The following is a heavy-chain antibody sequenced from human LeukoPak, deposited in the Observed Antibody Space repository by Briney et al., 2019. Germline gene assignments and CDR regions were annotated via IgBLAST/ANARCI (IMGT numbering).Heavy chain of an antibody. CDR2: TYYRSKWYT. V-gene: IGHV6-1*01. D-gene: IGHD4-17*01. Sequence: SQTLSLTCAISGDSVSSNSAAWNWLRQSPSRGLEWLGSTYYRSKWYTDYAVSVKSRITISPDTSKNQFSLQLTSVTPEDTAVYYCARDDYGSAFDIWGQGTMVTVSS. J-gene: IGHJ3*02. CDR1: GDSVSSNSAA. CDR3: ARDDYGSAFDI.